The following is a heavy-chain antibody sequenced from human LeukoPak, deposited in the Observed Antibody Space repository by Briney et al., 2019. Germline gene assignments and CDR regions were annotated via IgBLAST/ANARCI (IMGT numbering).Heavy chain of an antibody. V-gene: IGHV3-7*01. CDR2: IKQDGSEK. CDR1: GSTFSSYW. D-gene: IGHD3-22*01. J-gene: IGHJ4*02. Sequence: GGSLRLSCAASGSTFSSYWMSWVRQAPGKGLEWVANIKQDGSEKYYVDSVKGRFTISRDNAKNSLYLQMDSLRAEDTAVYYCARDQAMIVVVPYDYWGQGTLVTVSS. CDR3: ARDQAMIVVVPYDY.